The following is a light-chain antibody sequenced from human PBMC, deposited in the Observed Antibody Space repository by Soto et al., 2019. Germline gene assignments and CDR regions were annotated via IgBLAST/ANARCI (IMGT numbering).Light chain of an antibody. J-gene: IGKJ2*01. CDR3: QQYYSYPPYT. V-gene: IGKV1-8*01. CDR1: QGISSY. Sequence: AIRMTRSPSSLSASKGDRVTITCRASQGISSYLAWYQQKPGKAPKLLIYAASTLQSGVPSRFSGSGSGTDFTLTISCLQSEDFATYYCQQYYSYPPYTFGQGTKLEIK. CDR2: AAS.